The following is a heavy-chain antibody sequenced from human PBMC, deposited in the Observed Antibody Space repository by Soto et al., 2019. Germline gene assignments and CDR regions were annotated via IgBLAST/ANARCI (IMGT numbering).Heavy chain of an antibody. CDR1: GFTFSSYA. V-gene: IGHV3-23*01. CDR3: ANTRTQRIIAADGRFDS. CDR2: ISGSGGST. Sequence: GGSLRLSCAASGFTFSSYAMSWVRQAPGKGLEWVSAISGSGGSTYYADSVKGRFTISRDNSKNTLYLQMNSLRAEDTAVYYYANTRTQRIIAADGRFDSWGQGTLVTVSS. D-gene: IGHD6-13*01. J-gene: IGHJ4*02.